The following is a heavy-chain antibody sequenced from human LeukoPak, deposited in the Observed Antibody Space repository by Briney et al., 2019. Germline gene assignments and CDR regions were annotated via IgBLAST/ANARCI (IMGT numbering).Heavy chain of an antibody. CDR2: ISSSSSYI. V-gene: IGHV3-21*01. J-gene: IGHJ4*02. D-gene: IGHD3-3*01. CDR1: GFTFSSYS. Sequence: DGSLPLSCAASGFTFSSYSMNWVRQAPGKGLEWVSSISSSSSYIYYADSVKGLFTISRDIAENSLYLQMNSLRADDTAVYYCARGLRNTIFGGRYYWGQGTMVPVSS. CDR3: ARGLRNTIFGGRYY.